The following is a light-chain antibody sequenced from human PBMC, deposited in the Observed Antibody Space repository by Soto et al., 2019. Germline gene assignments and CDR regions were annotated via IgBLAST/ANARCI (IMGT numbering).Light chain of an antibody. CDR2: QAS. J-gene: IGKJ4*01. Sequence: DIQMTQSPSTLSSSVGDRVTITCRASQSISSWLAWYQQKPGKAPKLLIYQASSLQSGVPSRFSGSGSGTEFTLTISSLQPDDFATYYSQSGVTFGGGTKVEIK. CDR3: QSGVT. V-gene: IGKV1-5*03. CDR1: QSISSW.